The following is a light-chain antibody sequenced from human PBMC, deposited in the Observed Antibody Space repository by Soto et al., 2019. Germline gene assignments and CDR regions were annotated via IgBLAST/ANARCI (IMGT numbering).Light chain of an antibody. CDR3: SSYTSTRTIV. CDR1: SSDVGDYNH. V-gene: IGLV2-14*01. CDR2: GVN. Sequence: QSALTQPASVSGSPGQSITISFTGTSSDVGDYNHVSWYQQHPGKAPKLMIHGVNYRPSGVSDRFSGSKSGNTASLTISGLQTEDEAYYFCSSYTSTRTIVFGTGTKLTVL. J-gene: IGLJ1*01.